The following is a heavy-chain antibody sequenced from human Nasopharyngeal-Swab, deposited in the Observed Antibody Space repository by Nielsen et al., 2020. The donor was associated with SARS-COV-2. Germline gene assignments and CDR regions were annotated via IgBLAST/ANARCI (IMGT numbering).Heavy chain of an antibody. J-gene: IGHJ4*02. V-gene: IGHV3-23*01. CDR3: AKEDGIVGATRDFGVY. CDR2: ISGSGGST. Sequence: WIRQPPGRGLEWVSAISGSGGSTYYADSVKGRFTISRDNSKNTLYLQMNSLRAEDTAVYYCAKEDGIVGATRDFGVYWGQGTLVTVSS. D-gene: IGHD1-26*01.